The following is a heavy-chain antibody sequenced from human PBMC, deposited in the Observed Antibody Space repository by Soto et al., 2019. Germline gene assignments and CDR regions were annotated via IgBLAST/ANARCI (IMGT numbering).Heavy chain of an antibody. CDR1: GYSFTRYW. J-gene: IGHJ6*02. D-gene: IGHD1-26*01. V-gene: IGHV5-51*01. CDR2: IYPGDSDT. CDR3: ARHEGATTTRGYYYYYGMDV. Sequence: PGESLKISCKGSGYSFTRYWIGWVRQMPGKGLEWMGIIYPGDSDTRYSPSFQGQVTISADKSISTAYLQWSSLKASDTAMYYCARHEGATTTRGYYYYYGMDVWGQGTTVTVSS.